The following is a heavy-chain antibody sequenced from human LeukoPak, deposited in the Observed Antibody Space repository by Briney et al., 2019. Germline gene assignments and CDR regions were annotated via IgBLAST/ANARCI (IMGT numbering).Heavy chain of an antibody. Sequence: SVKVSCKASGYTFTSYGISWVRQAPGQGLEWMGGIIPIFGTANYAQKFQGRVTITADESTSTAYMELSSLRSEDTAVYYCARDPRYSSSQSFYYYYYYMDVWGKGTTVTVSS. D-gene: IGHD6-6*01. V-gene: IGHV1-69*13. CDR3: ARDPRYSSSQSFYYYYYYMDV. CDR1: GYTFTSYG. J-gene: IGHJ6*03. CDR2: IIPIFGTA.